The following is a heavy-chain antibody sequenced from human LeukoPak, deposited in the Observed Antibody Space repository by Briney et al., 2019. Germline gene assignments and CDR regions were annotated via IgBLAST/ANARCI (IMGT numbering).Heavy chain of an antibody. CDR2: TKIKTDDGTP. J-gene: IGHJ4*02. V-gene: IGHV3-15*01. CDR1: GFTFSTAW. Sequence: GGSLRLSCAASGFTFSTAWMNWMGWVRQAPGKGLEWVGLTKIKTDDGTPDYAALVKGRFTISRDNSKNTVYLEMHSLETEDTAVYYCISGGGTADYWGQGTLVSVSS. CDR3: ISGGGTADY. D-gene: IGHD1-1*01.